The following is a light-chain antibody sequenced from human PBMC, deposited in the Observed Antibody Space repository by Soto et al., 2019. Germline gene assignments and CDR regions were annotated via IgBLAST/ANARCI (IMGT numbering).Light chain of an antibody. CDR1: GSDVGGYDY. V-gene: IGLV2-14*01. J-gene: IGLJ1*01. CDR3: SSYTSGSTRYV. CDR2: EVS. Sequence: QSVLTQSASVSGSPGQSITISCTGTGSDVGGYDYVSWYQQHPGKAPKLMIYEVSNRPSGISDRFSGSKSGNTASLTISGLQAEDEADYYCSSYTSGSTRYVFGTGTKLTVL.